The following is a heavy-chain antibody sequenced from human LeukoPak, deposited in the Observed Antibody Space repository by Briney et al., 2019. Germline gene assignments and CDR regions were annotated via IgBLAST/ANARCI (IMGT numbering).Heavy chain of an antibody. J-gene: IGHJ1*01. V-gene: IGHV4-30-2*01. CDR3: ASGGSYGGNSEYFQH. CDR1: GGSISSGGYY. D-gene: IGHD4-23*01. Sequence: SQTLSLTCTVSGGSISSGGYYWSWIRQPPGKGLEWIGYIYHSGSTYYNPSLKSRATISVDRSKNQFSLKLSSVAAADTAVYYCASGGSYGGNSEYFQHWGQGTLVTVSS. CDR2: IYHSGST.